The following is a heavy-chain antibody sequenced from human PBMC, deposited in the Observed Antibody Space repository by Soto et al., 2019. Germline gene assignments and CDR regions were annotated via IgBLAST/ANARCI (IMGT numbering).Heavy chain of an antibody. Sequence: SETLSLTCTVSGGSISSDSYYWGWIRQSPEKGLEWIASISYSGSTYYNPTLKSRVTISVDTSKNQFSLKLTSVTAADTAVYYCARPTRQWLGLRYYYGMDVWGQGTTVTVSS. CDR3: ARPTRQWLGLRYYYGMDV. J-gene: IGHJ6*02. CDR2: ISYSGST. D-gene: IGHD6-19*01. CDR1: GGSISSDSYY. V-gene: IGHV4-39*07.